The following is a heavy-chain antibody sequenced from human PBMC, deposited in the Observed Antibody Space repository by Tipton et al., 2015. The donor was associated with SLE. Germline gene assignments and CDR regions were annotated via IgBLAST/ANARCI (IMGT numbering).Heavy chain of an antibody. D-gene: IGHD3-16*02. CDR2: IYPGDSDT. CDR1: GYSFTSYW. CDR3: ARSNMITFGGVISDAFDI. J-gene: IGHJ3*02. V-gene: IGHV5-51*01. Sequence: QSGAEVKKPGESLKISCKGSGYSFTSYWIGWVRQMPGKGLEWMGIIYPGDSDTRYSPSFQGQVTISADKSISTAYLQWSSLKASDTAIYYCARSNMITFGGVISDAFDIWGQGTMVTVSS.